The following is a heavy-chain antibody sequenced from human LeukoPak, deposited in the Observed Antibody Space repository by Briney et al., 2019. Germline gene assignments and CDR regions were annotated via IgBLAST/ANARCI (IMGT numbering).Heavy chain of an antibody. CDR1: GFTFSSYG. CDR3: ARGIAAAADAFDI. J-gene: IGHJ3*02. CDR2: ISGSAGST. D-gene: IGHD6-13*01. V-gene: IGHV3-23*01. Sequence: PGGTLRLSCAASGFTFSSYGMSWVRQAPGKGLEWVSTISGSAGSTYYADSVKGRFTISRDNSKNTLFLQMNSLRAEDTAVYYCARGIAAAADAFDIWGQGTMVTVSS.